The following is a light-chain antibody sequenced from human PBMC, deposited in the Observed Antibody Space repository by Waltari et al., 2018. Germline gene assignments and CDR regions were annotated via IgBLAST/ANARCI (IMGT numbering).Light chain of an antibody. CDR2: DAS. CDR1: QSVSSIY. V-gene: IGKV3D-20*01. CDR3: QQYGSSPVT. J-gene: IGKJ2*01. Sequence: VLTQSPATLSLSAGERATLPCGASQSVSSIYLAWYQHKPGLPPRLLIYDASSRATGVPDRFSGSGSGTVFTLTISRLEPEDFAVYYCQQYGSSPVTFGQGTKLEIK.